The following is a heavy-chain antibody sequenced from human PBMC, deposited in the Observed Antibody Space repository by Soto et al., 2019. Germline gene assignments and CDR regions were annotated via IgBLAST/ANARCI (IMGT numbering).Heavy chain of an antibody. J-gene: IGHJ4*02. CDR2: IYYSGTT. V-gene: IGHV4-59*01. Sequence: SETLSLTCAVSGDSINNSYWSWIRQPPGKGLEWIGNIYYSGTTTYNPSLESRVTMSVDTSKNQFSLKLNSVDAADTAVYYCAKYRRTEAEGFTLDYWGRGTLVTVSS. CDR3: AKYRRTEAEGFTLDY. CDR1: GDSINNSY. D-gene: IGHD6-13*01.